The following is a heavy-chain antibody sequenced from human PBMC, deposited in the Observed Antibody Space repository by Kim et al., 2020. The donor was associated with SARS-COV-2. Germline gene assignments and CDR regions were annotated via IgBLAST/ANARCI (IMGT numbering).Heavy chain of an antibody. V-gene: IGHV6-1*01. D-gene: IGHD3-22*01. CDR3: ARGMIVVVNGYYYGLDV. J-gene: IGHJ6*02. CDR1: GDSVSSNSAA. Sequence: SQTLSLTCAISGDSVSSNSAAWNWIRQSPSRGLEWLGRTYYRSKWYNEYAVSVRSRITINPDTSKNQFSLQLNSVTPEDTAVYYCARGMIVVVNGYYYGLDVWGQGTTVTVSS. CDR2: TYYRSKWYN.